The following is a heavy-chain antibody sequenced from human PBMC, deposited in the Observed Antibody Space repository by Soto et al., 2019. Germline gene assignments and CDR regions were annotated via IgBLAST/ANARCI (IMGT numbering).Heavy chain of an antibody. CDR1: GFTFSTSG. CDR3: ANHGGFDI. J-gene: IGHJ3*02. Sequence: EVQLLESGGCLVQPGGSLRLSCAASGFTFSTSGMSWVRQAPGKGLEWVSSISGSGDYTNYADSVKGRFTISRDNYKNTLYLQINCLTAEDTAVYYCANHGGFDIWGHGTMVAVSS. CDR2: ISGSGDYT. V-gene: IGHV3-23*01. D-gene: IGHD4-17*01.